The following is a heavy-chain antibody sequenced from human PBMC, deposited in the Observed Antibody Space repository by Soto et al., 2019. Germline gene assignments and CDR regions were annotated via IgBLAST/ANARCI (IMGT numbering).Heavy chain of an antibody. Sequence: PGGSLRLSFAASGFTFSCYNMNWVRQAPGRWLEWVSYINRNNGVFSYAYSVKGLFTISRDNAKNSISLQMNSLRDEDTAVYYCAREGKTAFGDLIGPFDYWGQGILVPVYS. D-gene: IGHD3-3*01. J-gene: IGHJ4*02. CDR3: AREGKTAFGDLIGPFDY. V-gene: IGHV3-48*02. CDR2: INRNNGVF. CDR1: GFTFSCYN.